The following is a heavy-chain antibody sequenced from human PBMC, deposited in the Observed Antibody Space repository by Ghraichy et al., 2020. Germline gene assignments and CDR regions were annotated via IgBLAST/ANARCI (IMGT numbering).Heavy chain of an antibody. Sequence: ASVKVSCKASGYTFTGYYMHWVRQAPGQGLEWMGWINPNSGGTNYAQKFQGRVTMTRDTSISTAYMELSRLRSDDTAVYYCARGGGGIAASFLDILTGYHDYWGQGTLVTVSS. J-gene: IGHJ4*02. D-gene: IGHD3-9*01. CDR2: INPNSGGT. CDR3: ARGGGGIAASFLDILTGYHDY. CDR1: GYTFTGYY. V-gene: IGHV1-2*02.